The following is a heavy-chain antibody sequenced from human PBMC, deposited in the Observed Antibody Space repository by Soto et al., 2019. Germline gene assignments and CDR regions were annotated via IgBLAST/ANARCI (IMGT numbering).Heavy chain of an antibody. J-gene: IGHJ6*02. CDR1: GYTFTSYD. CDR2: MNPNSGNT. CDR3: ARGSYGSESYYYYYYGMDV. V-gene: IGHV1-8*01. D-gene: IGHD3-10*01. Sequence: ASVKVSCKASGYTFTSYDINWVRQATGQGLEWMGWMNPNSGNTGDAQKFQGRVTMSRNTSISTAYMELSSLRSEDTAVYYCARGSYGSESYYYYYYGMDVWGQGTTVTVSS.